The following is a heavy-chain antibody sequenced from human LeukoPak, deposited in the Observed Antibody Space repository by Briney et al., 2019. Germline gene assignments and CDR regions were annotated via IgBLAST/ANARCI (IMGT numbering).Heavy chain of an antibody. CDR1: GFTFSTYG. CDR2: ISYDGTNK. D-gene: IGHD2-2*03. CDR3: AKDLGIVVVPAAIAGFDY. J-gene: IGHJ4*02. Sequence: GGSLRLSCAASGFTFSTYGMHWVRRAPGKGLEWGAVISYDGTNKYYADSVKGRFTISRDNSKNTLYLQMNGLRAEDTAVYYCAKDLGIVVVPAAIAGFDYWGQGTLVTVSS. V-gene: IGHV3-30*18.